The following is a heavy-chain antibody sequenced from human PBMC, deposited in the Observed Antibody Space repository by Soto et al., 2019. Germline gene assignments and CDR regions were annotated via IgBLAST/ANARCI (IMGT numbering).Heavy chain of an antibody. D-gene: IGHD2-2*01. CDR1: GDSMYTYY. Sequence: XETLTLTYNVAGDSMYTYYWSWLRQSPGKGLEWIGYISDGECTNYNPSLESRVTISVDTSKKQVSLKLSSVSAADTAIYFCAGYCSSSIRRADHYFGLEVWGQGATVTVSS. V-gene: IGHV4-59*01. CDR3: AGYCSSSIRRADHYFGLEV. J-gene: IGHJ6*02. CDR2: ISDGECT.